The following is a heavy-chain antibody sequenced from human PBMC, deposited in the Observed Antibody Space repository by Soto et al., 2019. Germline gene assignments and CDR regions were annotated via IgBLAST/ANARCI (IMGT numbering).Heavy chain of an antibody. CDR2: IGGSGGDT. J-gene: IGHJ4*02. D-gene: IGHD3-3*01. CDR1: GFPFSSYA. V-gene: IGHV3-23*01. Sequence: QPGGSLRLSCAASGFPFSSYAMSWVRQAPGKGLEWVSGIGGSGGDTFYADSVKGRFTVSRDNAENTLSLELNSLRVEDTAIYYCARRSWRGRADYWGQGILVTVSS. CDR3: ARRSWRGRADY.